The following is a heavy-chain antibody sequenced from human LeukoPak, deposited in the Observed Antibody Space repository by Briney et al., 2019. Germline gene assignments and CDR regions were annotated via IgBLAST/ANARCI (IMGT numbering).Heavy chain of an antibody. V-gene: IGHV3-48*03. J-gene: IGHJ6*04. CDR1: EFSVGSNY. CDR3: AELGITMIGGV. Sequence: GGSLRLSCAASEFSVGSNYMNWVRQAPGKGLEWVSYISSSGSTIYYADSVKGRFTISRDNAKNSLYLQMNSLRAEDTAVYYCAELGITMIGGVWGKGTTVTISS. CDR2: ISSSGSTI. D-gene: IGHD3-10*02.